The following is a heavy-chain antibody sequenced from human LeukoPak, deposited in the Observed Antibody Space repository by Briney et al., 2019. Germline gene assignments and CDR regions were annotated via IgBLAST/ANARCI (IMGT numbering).Heavy chain of an antibody. V-gene: IGHV1-2*02. CDR1: GYTFTGYY. J-gene: IGHJ4*02. Sequence: ASVKVSCKASGYTFTGYYMHWVRQAPGQGLEWMGWINPNSGGTNYAQKFQGRVTMTRDTSISTAYMELSRLRSDDAAVYYCARVGVPAAPTTSFDYWGQGTLVTVS. D-gene: IGHD2-2*01. CDR3: ARVGVPAAPTTSFDY. CDR2: INPNSGGT.